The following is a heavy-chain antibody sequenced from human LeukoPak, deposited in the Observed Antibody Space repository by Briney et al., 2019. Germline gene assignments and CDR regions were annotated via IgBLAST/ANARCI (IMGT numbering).Heavy chain of an antibody. Sequence: SETLSLTCTVSGGSISSSSYYWGWIRQPPGKGLEWIGSLYYSGSTYYNPSLKSRVTISVDTSKNQFSLKLTSVTAADTAVYYCARHSGSWYYFDYWGQETLVTVSS. CDR1: GGSISSSSYY. CDR3: ARHSGSWYYFDY. CDR2: LYYSGST. J-gene: IGHJ4*02. V-gene: IGHV4-39*01. D-gene: IGHD6-13*01.